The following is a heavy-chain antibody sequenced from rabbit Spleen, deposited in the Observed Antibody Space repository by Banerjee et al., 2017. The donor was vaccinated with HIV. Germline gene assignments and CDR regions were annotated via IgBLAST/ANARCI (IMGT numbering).Heavy chain of an antibody. CDR1: GVSFSLSSY. V-gene: IGHV1S40*01. D-gene: IGHD8-1*01. CDR2: IDAGSSGFT. CDR3: ARDTASSFSSYGMDH. J-gene: IGHJ3*01. Sequence: QSLEESGGDLVKPGASLTLTCTASGVSFSLSSYMCWVRQAPGKGLEWIACIDAGSSGFTYFATWAKGRFTISKTSSTTVTLQMTRLTAADTATYFCARDTASSFSSYGMDHWGQGTLVTVS.